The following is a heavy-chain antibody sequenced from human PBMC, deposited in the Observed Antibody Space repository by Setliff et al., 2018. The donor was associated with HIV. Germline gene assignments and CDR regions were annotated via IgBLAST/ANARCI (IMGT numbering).Heavy chain of an antibody. J-gene: IGHJ5*02. D-gene: IGHD6-13*01. CDR3: ARGKAAAGIGAGPRNWFDP. V-gene: IGHV4-34*01. CDR2: INHSGST. Sequence: LSLTCAVYGGCFSGYYWSWIRQPPGKGLEWIGEINHSGSTNYNPSLKSRVTISVDTSKNQFSLKLSSVTAADTAVYYCARGKAAAGIGAGPRNWFDPWGQGTLVTVSS. CDR1: GGCFSGYY.